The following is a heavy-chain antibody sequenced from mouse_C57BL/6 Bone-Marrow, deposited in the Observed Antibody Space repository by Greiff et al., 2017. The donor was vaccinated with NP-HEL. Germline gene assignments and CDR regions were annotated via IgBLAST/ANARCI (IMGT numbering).Heavy chain of an antibody. D-gene: IGHD1-1*01. J-gene: IGHJ3*01. V-gene: IGHV5-6*02. CDR2: ISSGGSYT. Sequence: DVKLVESGGDLVKPGGSLKLSCAASGFTFSSYGMSWVRQTPDKRLEWVATISSGGSYTYYPDSVKGRFTISRDNAKNTLYLQMSSLKSEDTAMYYCARHEVLRRGFAYWGQGTLVTVSA. CDR3: ARHEVLRRGFAY. CDR1: GFTFSSYG.